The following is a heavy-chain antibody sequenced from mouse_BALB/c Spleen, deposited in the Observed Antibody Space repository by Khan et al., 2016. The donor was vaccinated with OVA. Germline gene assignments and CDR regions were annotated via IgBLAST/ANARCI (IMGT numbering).Heavy chain of an antibody. D-gene: IGHD2-10*02. V-gene: IGHV3-2*02. CDR3: ERRYGGDFDY. J-gene: IGHJ2*01. Sequence: QLEESGPGLVKPSQSLSLTCTVTGYSITTDYAWNWIRQFPGNKLEWMGYISYSGNTKYNPSLKSRISITRDTSKNQFFLQLKSVTTEDTARYYCERRYGGDFDYWGQGTTLTVSS. CDR1: GYSITTDYA. CDR2: ISYSGNT.